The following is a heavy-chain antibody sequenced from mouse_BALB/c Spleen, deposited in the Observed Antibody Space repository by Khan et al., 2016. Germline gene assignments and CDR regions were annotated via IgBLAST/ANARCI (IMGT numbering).Heavy chain of an antibody. J-gene: IGHJ2*01. CDR3: ARHGANWDGNFDY. V-gene: IGHV5-6*01. CDR1: GFTFSSYG. Sequence: EVALVESGGDLVKPGGSLKLSCAASGFTFSSYGMSWVRQTPDNSLAWVATISSGGSYTYYPDSVTGRFTLSRDNAKNHLYLQITSLKSDDTAMYYGARHGANWDGNFDYWGQGTTLTLSS. CDR2: ISSGGSYT. D-gene: IGHD4-1*01.